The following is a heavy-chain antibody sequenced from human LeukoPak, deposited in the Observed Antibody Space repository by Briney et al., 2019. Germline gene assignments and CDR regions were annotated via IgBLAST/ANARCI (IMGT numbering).Heavy chain of an antibody. D-gene: IGHD3-22*01. CDR3: AKDVEHDSSGMNWFDP. CDR2: ISGSGGST. V-gene: IGHV3-23*01. J-gene: IGHJ5*02. CDR1: GFTFSSYA. Sequence: GGSLRLSCAASGFTFSSYAMSWVRQAPGKGPEWVSAISGSGGSTYYADSVKGRFTISRDNSKNTLYLQMNSLRAEDTAVYYCAKDVEHDSSGMNWFDPWGQGTLVTVSS.